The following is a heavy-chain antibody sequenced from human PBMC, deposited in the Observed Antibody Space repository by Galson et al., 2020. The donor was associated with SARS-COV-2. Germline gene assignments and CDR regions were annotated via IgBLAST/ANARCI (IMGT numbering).Heavy chain of an antibody. D-gene: IGHD3-16*01. Sequence: ASVKVSCKASGYSLTGYYMHWVRRAPGQGLEWMGWINPNSGGAHYAQKFLGRVTMTTDKSVNTAYMELSRLGSDDTAVYYCARGDITSWGEYCYCIDVWGKGTTVTVSS. J-gene: IGHJ6*03. CDR1: GYSLTGYY. V-gene: IGHV1-2*02. CDR3: ARGDITSWGEYCYCIDV. CDR2: INPNSGGA.